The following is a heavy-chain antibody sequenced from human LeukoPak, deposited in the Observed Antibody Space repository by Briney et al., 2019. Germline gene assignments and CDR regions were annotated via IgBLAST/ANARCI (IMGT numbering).Heavy chain of an antibody. J-gene: IGHJ4*02. Sequence: SETLSLTCAVYGGSFSGYYWSWIRQPPGKGLEWIGEINHSGSTNYNPSLKSRVTISVDTSKNQFSLKLSSVTAADTAVYYCARDTLPDRATDYWGQGTLVTVSS. D-gene: IGHD1-14*01. CDR1: GGSFSGYY. CDR2: INHSGST. CDR3: ARDTLPDRATDY. V-gene: IGHV4-34*01.